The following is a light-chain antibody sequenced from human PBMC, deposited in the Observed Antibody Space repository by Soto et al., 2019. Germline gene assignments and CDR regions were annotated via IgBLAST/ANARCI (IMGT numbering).Light chain of an antibody. CDR3: SSYTSSSTL. J-gene: IGLJ1*01. V-gene: IGLV1-40*01. CDR1: SSNIGAEYD. CDR2: GDN. Sequence: QSVLTQPPSVSGAPGQRVAISCTGSSSNIGAEYDVHWYQQLPGTAPKRLIYGDNNRPSGISSRFSGSKSGNTASLTISGLQTEDEADYYCSSYTSSSTLFGTGTKVTVL.